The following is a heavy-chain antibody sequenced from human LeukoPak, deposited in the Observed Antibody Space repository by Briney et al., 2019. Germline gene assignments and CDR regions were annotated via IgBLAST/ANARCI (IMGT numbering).Heavy chain of an antibody. J-gene: IGHJ5*02. CDR1: GGSFSGYY. D-gene: IGHD6-19*01. V-gene: IGHV4-34*01. CDR3: ARSAVAGIVNWFDP. CDR2: INHSGST. Sequence: TPSETLSLTCAVYGGSFSGYYWSWIRQPPGKGLEWIGEINHSGSTNYNPSLKSRVTMSVDTSKNQFSLKLSSVTAADTAVYYCARSAVAGIVNWFDPWGQGTLVTVSS.